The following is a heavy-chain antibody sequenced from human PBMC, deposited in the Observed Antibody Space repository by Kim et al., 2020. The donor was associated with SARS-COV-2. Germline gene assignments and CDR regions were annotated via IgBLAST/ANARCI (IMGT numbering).Heavy chain of an antibody. V-gene: IGHV3-13*04. CDR2: IGTAGDT. CDR1: GFTFTSYD. J-gene: IGHJ6*01. Sequence: GGSLRLSCATSGFTFTSYDMNWVRQATGKGLEWVSAIGTAGDTYYPGSVKGRFTISRENAKNSLYLQMNSLRAGDKTVYYCSTANDCSGGSCYSEHYYV. CDR3: STANDCSGGSCYSEHYYV. D-gene: IGHD2-15*01.